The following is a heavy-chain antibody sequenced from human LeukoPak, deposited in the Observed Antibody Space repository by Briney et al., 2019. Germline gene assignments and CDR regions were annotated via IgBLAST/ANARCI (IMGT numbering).Heavy chain of an antibody. Sequence: SETLSLTCTVSGGSISSGGYYWNWIRQHPGKGLEWIGYIYYSGCTYYNPSLKSRVTISVDTSKNRFSLKLTSVTAADTAVYYCARLKGMAARRGGWLDPWGQGTLVTVSS. CDR2: IYYSGCT. CDR1: GGSISSGGYY. CDR3: ARLKGMAARRGGWLDP. J-gene: IGHJ5*02. D-gene: IGHD6-6*01. V-gene: IGHV4-31*03.